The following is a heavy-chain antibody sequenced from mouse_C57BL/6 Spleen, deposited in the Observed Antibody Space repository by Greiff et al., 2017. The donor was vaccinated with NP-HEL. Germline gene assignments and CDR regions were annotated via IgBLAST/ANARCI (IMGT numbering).Heavy chain of an antibody. D-gene: IGHD2-1*01. V-gene: IGHV1-64*01. J-gene: IGHJ2*01. CDR3: ARGAIYYGNYDY. Sequence: VQLQQPGAELVKPGASVKLSCKASGYTFTSYWMHWVKQRPGQGLEWIGMIHPNSGSTNYNEKFKSKATLTVDKSSSTAYMQLSSLTSEDSAVYYCARGAIYYGNYDYWGQGTTLTVSS. CDR2: IHPNSGST. CDR1: GYTFTSYW.